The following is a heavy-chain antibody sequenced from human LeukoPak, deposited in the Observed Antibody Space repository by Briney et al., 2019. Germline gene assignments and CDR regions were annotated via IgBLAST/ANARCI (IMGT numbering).Heavy chain of an antibody. CDR1: GGSISSDIYY. V-gene: IGHV4-39*01. J-gene: IGHJ5*02. CDR2: ISYSGST. D-gene: IGHD3-22*01. Sequence: PSETLSLTCTVSGGSISSDIYYWGWIRQPPGKGLEWIGSISYSGSTYYNPSLKSRVTISVDTSKNQFSLKLSSVTAADTAVYYCARLEYYCDSSDYYTNWFDPWGQGTLVTVSS. CDR3: ARLEYYCDSSDYYTNWFDP.